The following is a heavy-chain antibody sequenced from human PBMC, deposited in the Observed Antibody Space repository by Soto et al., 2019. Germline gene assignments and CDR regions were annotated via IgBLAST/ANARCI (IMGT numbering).Heavy chain of an antibody. D-gene: IGHD3-3*02. CDR3: AREGDVRHFFFDS. Sequence: QVQLQESGPGLVKPSETLSLICNVSGRSMISYYWSWLRQPAGKGLEWIGRVYTGSNTSYNPSLKRRVTRSVNASKNQFCLKLAAVTAADMAVYYCAREGDVRHFFFDSWGHGTLVIVSS. J-gene: IGHJ4*01. CDR1: GRSMISYY. V-gene: IGHV4-4*07. CDR2: VYTGSNT.